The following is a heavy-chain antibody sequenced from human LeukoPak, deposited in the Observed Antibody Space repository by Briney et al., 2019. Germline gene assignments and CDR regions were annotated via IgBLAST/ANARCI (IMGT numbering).Heavy chain of an antibody. CDR3: ARDEVYDSSGYYYFDY. CDR2: IYTSGST. Sequence: PSETLSLTCTVSGGSISSYYWSWIRQPAGKGLEWIGRIYTSGSTNYNPSLKSRVTMSVDTSKNQFSLKLSSVTAADTAVYYCARDEVYDSSGYYYFDYWGQGTLVTVSS. J-gene: IGHJ4*02. CDR1: GGSISSYY. D-gene: IGHD3-22*01. V-gene: IGHV4-4*07.